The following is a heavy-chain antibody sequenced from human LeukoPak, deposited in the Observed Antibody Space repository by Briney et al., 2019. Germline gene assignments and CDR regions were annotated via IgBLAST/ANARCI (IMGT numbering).Heavy chain of an antibody. Sequence: ASVKVSCKASGYTFTSYGISWVRQAPGQGLEWMGWISAYNGNTNYAQKLQGRVTMTTDTSTSTAYMELRSLRSDDTAVYYCARAYDSSGYWPEYFHHWGQGTLVTVSS. CDR1: GYTFTSYG. V-gene: IGHV1-18*01. CDR3: ARAYDSSGYWPEYFHH. D-gene: IGHD3-22*01. J-gene: IGHJ1*01. CDR2: ISAYNGNT.